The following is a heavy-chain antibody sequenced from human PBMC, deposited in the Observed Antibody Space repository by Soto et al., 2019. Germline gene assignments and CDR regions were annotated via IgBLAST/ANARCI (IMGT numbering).Heavy chain of an antibody. CDR3: ARGANWVDI. J-gene: IGHJ3*02. Sequence: QVQLVQSGAEVKKPGASVKVSCKASGYTFTNYAMHRVRQAPGQRLEWMGWTNAGNGNTKYSQRFQGRVTITRDTSASTAYLELSSLRSEDTAVYFCARGANWVDIWGQGTMVTVSS. CDR1: GYTFTNYA. D-gene: IGHD7-27*01. CDR2: TNAGNGNT. V-gene: IGHV1-3*01.